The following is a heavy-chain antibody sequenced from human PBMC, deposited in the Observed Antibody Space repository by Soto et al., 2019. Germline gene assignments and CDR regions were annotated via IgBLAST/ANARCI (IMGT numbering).Heavy chain of an antibody. CDR2: ITHDGNKE. CDR1: GFTFRSFG. V-gene: IGHV3-30*18. Sequence: QMQLAESGGNVVQPGRSLRLSCVASGFTFRSFGMHWVRQAPGKGLEWVATITHDGNKESYADSVKGRFTVSRDNSRDTVYLEMNSVRPDDTAVYYCAKDMGPSPRPPDSLDIWGQGTVVTVSS. CDR3: AKDMGPSPRPPDSLDI. J-gene: IGHJ3*02. D-gene: IGHD3-10*01.